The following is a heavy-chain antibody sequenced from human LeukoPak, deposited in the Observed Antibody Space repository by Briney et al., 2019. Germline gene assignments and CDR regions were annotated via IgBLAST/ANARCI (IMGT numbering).Heavy chain of an antibody. CDR1: GGSFSGYY. V-gene: IGHV4-34*01. CDR3: ARGIVVVPAALSYNWFDP. Sequence: SETLSLTCAVYGGSFSGYYWSWIRQPPGKGLEWIGEINHSGSTNYNLSLKSRVTISVDTSKNQFSLKLSSVTAADTAVYYCARGIVVVPAALSYNWFDPWGQGTLVTVSS. J-gene: IGHJ5*02. CDR2: INHSGST. D-gene: IGHD2-2*01.